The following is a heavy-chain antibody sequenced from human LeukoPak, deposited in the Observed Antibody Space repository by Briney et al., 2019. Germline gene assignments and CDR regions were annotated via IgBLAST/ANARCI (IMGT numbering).Heavy chain of an antibody. D-gene: IGHD2-15*01. CDR3: ARVPDLSYCSGGSCYYYYYMDV. CDR1: GASISSYY. V-gene: IGHV4-59*01. CDR2: MSYSGST. Sequence: SETLSLTCTVSGASISSYYWSWIRQPPGKGLEWLGYMSYSGSTNYNPSLKSRVTISVDTSKNQFSLKLSSVTAADTAVYYCARVPDLSYCSGGSCYYYYYMDVWGKGTTVTISS. J-gene: IGHJ6*03.